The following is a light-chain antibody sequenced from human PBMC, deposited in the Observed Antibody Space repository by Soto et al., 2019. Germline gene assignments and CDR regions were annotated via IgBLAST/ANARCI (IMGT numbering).Light chain of an antibody. Sequence: DIQMTQSPSTLSASVGDRVTITCRTSQSVSYWLAWYQQKPGKAPNLLIYKASNLESGVPSRFSGSGSGTEFTLTISSLQPDDFATYYCQQYNIYWGLTFGGGTKVEIK. J-gene: IGKJ4*01. CDR2: KAS. CDR3: QQYNIYWGLT. CDR1: QSVSYW. V-gene: IGKV1-5*03.